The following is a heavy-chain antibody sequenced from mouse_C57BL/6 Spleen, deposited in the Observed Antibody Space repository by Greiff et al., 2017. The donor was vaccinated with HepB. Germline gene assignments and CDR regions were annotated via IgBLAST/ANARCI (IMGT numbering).Heavy chain of an antibody. CDR1: GYSFTGYY. CDR2: ISPSTGGT. Sequence: EVQLQQSGPELVKPGASVKISCKASGYSFTGYYMNWVKQSPEKSLEWIGEISPSTGGTTYNQKFKAKATLTVDKSSSTAYMQLKSLTSEDSAVYYCERRDGLFDYWGQGTTLTVSS. V-gene: IGHV1-42*01. J-gene: IGHJ2*01. D-gene: IGHD2-3*01. CDR3: ERRDGLFDY.